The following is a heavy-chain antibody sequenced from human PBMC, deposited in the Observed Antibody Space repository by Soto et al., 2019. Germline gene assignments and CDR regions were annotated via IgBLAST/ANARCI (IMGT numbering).Heavy chain of an antibody. D-gene: IGHD5-12*01. V-gene: IGHV1-18*04. CDR3: ARVRGDGYKLPDKWFDY. CDR2: ISAYNGNT. CDR1: GYTFTSYG. Sequence: QVQLVQSGAEVKKPGASVKVSCKASGYTFTSYGISWVRQAPGQGLEWMGWISAYNGNTNYAQKLQGRITMTTDTSTSTAYMELRSLRSDDTAVYYCARVRGDGYKLPDKWFDYWGQGTLVTVSS. J-gene: IGHJ4*02.